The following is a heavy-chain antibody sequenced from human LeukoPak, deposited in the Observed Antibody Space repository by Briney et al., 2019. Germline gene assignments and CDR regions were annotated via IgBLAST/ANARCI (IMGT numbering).Heavy chain of an antibody. CDR1: GFRFGGYA. CDR3: VRESVRDYYFDF. D-gene: IGHD3-10*02. CDR2: IRSKALYGTS. V-gene: IGHV3-49*04. J-gene: IGHJ4*02. Sequence: GGSLRLSCSGSGFRFGGYALSWVGQAPGKGLEWVGFIRSKALYGTSEYAASVEGRFSISRDDSNNIVYLQMNSLKTEDTAVYFCVRESVRDYYFDFWGQGTLVTVSS.